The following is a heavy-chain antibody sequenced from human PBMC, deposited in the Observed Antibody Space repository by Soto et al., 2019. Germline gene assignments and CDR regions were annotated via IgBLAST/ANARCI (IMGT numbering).Heavy chain of an antibody. CDR3: ARVPIVVVPAAHLLLGGYSSGWYLDY. J-gene: IGHJ4*02. CDR2: IYHSGST. CDR1: GGSISSSNW. Sequence: SETLSLTCAVSGGSISSSNWWSWVRQPPGKGLEWIGEIYHSGSTNYNPSLKSRVTISVDKSKNQFSLKLSSVTAADTAVYYCARVPIVVVPAAHLLLGGYSSGWYLDYWGQGTLVTVSS. D-gene: IGHD2-2*01. V-gene: IGHV4-4*02.